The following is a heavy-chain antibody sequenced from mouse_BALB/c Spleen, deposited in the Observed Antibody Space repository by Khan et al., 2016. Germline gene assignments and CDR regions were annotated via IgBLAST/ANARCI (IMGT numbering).Heavy chain of an antibody. Sequence: EVQLQESGAELVKPGASVKLSCTASGFNIKDTYMHWVKQRPEQGLEWIGRIDPANGNTKYDPKFQGKATITADTSSNTAYLQLSSLTSEDTAVYYCASSPYEYDVGFAYWGQGTLVTVSA. V-gene: IGHV14-3*02. CDR1: GFNIKDTY. D-gene: IGHD2-4*01. CDR3: ASSPYEYDVGFAY. J-gene: IGHJ3*01. CDR2: IDPANGNT.